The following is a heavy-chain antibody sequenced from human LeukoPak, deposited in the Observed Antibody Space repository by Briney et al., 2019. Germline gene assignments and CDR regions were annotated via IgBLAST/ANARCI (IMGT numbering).Heavy chain of an antibody. CDR3: ARGPYDNSGYRFDY. J-gene: IGHJ4*02. D-gene: IGHD3-22*01. CDR1: EFTVSTNH. V-gene: IGHV3-66*01. CDR2: IYSGGST. Sequence: GGSLRLSCAASEFTVSTNHMSWVRQAPGKGLEWVSVIYSGGSTYYADSVKGRFTISRDNSKNALYLQMNSLRAEDTAVYYCARGPYDNSGYRFDYWGQGTLVTVSS.